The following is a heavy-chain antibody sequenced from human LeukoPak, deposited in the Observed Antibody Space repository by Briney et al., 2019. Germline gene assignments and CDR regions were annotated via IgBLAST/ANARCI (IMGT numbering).Heavy chain of an antibody. CDR2: IYYSGST. CDR3: ITMVRGVTYTFDY. CDR1: GGSISSSSYY. D-gene: IGHD3-10*01. Sequence: SETLSLTCTVSGGSISSSSYYWGWIRQPPGKGLEWIGSIYYSGSTYYNPSLKSRGTISVDTSKNQFSLKLSSVTAADTAVYYCITMVRGVTYTFDYWGQGTLVTVSS. J-gene: IGHJ4*02. V-gene: IGHV4-39*01.